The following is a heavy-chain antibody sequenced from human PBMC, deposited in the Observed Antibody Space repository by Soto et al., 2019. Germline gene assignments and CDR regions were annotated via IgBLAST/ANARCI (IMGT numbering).Heavy chain of an antibody. Sequence: QPGGSLRLSCAASGFTFSSYGMHWVRQAPGKGLEWVAVIWYDGSNKYYADSVKGRFTISRDNSKNTLYLQMNSLRAEDTAVYYCARNPLRQSFIYCYGMDVWGQGTTVTVSS. CDR2: IWYDGSNK. CDR1: GFTFSSYG. CDR3: ARNPLRQSFIYCYGMDV. V-gene: IGHV3-33*01. J-gene: IGHJ6*02.